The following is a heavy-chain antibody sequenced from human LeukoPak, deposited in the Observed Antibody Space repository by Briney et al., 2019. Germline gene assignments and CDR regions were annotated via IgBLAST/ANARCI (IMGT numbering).Heavy chain of an antibody. V-gene: IGHV3-30-3*01. CDR3: ARDQPGNYDFWSGHDY. J-gene: IGHJ4*02. CDR2: ISYDGSNK. Sequence: GGSLRLSCAASGFTFSSYAMHWVRQAPGKGLEWVAVISYDGSNKYYADSVKGRFTISRDNSKNTLYLQMNSLRAEDTAVYYCARDQPGNYDFWSGHDYWGQGTLVTVSS. D-gene: IGHD3-3*01. CDR1: GFTFSSYA.